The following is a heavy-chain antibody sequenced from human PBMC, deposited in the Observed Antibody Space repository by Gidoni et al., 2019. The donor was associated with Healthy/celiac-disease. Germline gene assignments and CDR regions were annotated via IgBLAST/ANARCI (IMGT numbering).Heavy chain of an antibody. V-gene: IGHV5-51*01. D-gene: IGHD3-3*01. CDR3: ARPRSTVGVVTGWFDP. J-gene: IGHJ5*02. CDR2: IYPGDSDT. CDR1: GYSFTSYW. Sequence: VQLVQSGAEVKKPGESLKISCKGSGYSFTSYWIGWVRQMPGKGLEWMGIIYPGDSDTRYSPSFQGQVTISADKSISTAYLQWSSLKASDTAMYYCARPRSTVGVVTGWFDPWGQGTLVTVSS.